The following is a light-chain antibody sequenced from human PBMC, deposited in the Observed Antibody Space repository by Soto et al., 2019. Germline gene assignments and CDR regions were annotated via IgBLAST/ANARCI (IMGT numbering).Light chain of an antibody. J-gene: IGKJ1*01. CDR1: QNIRSR. Sequence: DIQMTQSPSTLSASVGDRVTITCRASQNIRSRLAWFQQKPGKAPKLLIYDASSLESGVPQRFSGSGSGTEFTLTISSLQPDDFATYYCQQYNSDWGFGQGTKVDIK. CDR3: QQYNSDWG. V-gene: IGKV1-5*01. CDR2: DAS.